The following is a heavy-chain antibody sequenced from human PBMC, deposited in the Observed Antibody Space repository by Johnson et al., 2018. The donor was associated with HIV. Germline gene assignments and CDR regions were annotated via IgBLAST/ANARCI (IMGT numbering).Heavy chain of an antibody. Sequence: VQLLESGGGLVQPGGSLRLSCAASGFTFSSYAMHWVRQAPGKGLEYVSAISSNGGSTYYANSVKGRLTISRDNSKNTLYLQMGSLRAEDMAVYYCARDRGSCYYFTRDAFDIWGQGTMVTVSS. CDR1: GFTFSSYA. CDR2: ISSNGGST. V-gene: IGHV3-64*01. CDR3: ARDRGSCYYFTRDAFDI. D-gene: IGHD3-3*01. J-gene: IGHJ3*02.